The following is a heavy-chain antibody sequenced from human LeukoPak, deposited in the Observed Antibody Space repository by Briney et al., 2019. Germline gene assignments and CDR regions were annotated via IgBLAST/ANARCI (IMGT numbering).Heavy chain of an antibody. CDR3: AREVYYDSLTNTIDY. D-gene: IGHD3-9*01. J-gene: IGHJ4*02. CDR1: GGSISSGDYY. Sequence: PSETLSLTCTVSGGSISSGDYYWSWIRQPAGKGLEWIGRIYTSGSTSYNPSLKSRVTMSVGTSKNQFSLKLSSVTAADTAVYYCAREVYYDSLTNTIDYWGQGTLVTVSS. V-gene: IGHV4-61*02. CDR2: IYTSGST.